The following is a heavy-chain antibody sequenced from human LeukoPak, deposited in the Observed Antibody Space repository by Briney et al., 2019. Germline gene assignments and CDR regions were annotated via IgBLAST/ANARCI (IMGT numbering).Heavy chain of an antibody. CDR3: ARHHSVYYYYGMDV. V-gene: IGHV4-59*08. CDR2: IYYSGST. Sequence: SETLSLTCTVSGGSISSYYWSWIRQPPGKGLEWIGYIYYSGSTNYNPSLKSRVTISVDTSKNQFSLKLSSVTAADTAMYYCARHHSVYYYYGMDVWGQGTTVTVSS. J-gene: IGHJ6*02. CDR1: GGSISSYY. D-gene: IGHD4-11*01.